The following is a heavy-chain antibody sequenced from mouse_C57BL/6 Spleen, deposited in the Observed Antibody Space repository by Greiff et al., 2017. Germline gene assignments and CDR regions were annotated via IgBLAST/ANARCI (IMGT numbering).Heavy chain of an antibody. CDR1: GYAFSSYW. CDR2: IFPGDGDT. CDR3: ARREGYCYGSSYPLGYFDV. D-gene: IGHD1-1*01. V-gene: IGHV1-80*01. J-gene: IGHJ1*03. Sequence: QVQLQQSGAELVKPGASVKISCKASGYAFSSYWMNWVKQRPGKGLEWIGQIFPGDGDTNYNGKFKGKATLTADKSSSTAYMQLSSLTSEDSAVYVWARREGYCYGSSYPLGYFDVWGTGTTVTVSS.